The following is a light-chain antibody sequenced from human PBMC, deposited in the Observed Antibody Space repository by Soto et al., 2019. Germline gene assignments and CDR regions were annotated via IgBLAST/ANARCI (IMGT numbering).Light chain of an antibody. V-gene: IGKV3-15*01. CDR2: GAS. CDR3: QQYNNWSRT. CDR1: QSVSSN. Sequence: EIVMTQSPATLSVSPGERATLSCRASQSVSSNLAWYQQKPGQAPRLLIYGASTRATGIPARFSGSGSGTEFTLTISSLQSEGFAVYYCQQYNNWSRTFGQGTKVEIK. J-gene: IGKJ1*01.